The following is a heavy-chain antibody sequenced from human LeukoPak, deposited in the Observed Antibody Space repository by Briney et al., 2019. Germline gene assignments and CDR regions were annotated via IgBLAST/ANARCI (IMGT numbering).Heavy chain of an antibody. D-gene: IGHD6-13*01. CDR3: AECSSSLYSFSGVDY. CDR1: GFTFSSYG. Sequence: PGRSLRLSCAASGFTFSSYGVHWVRQAPGKGLEGVAVISYDGSNRYYADSVKGRFTISRDNSKNTLYLQMNSLRAEDTAVYYCAECSSSLYSFSGVDYWGQGTLVTVSS. J-gene: IGHJ4*02. CDR2: ISYDGSNR. V-gene: IGHV3-30*03.